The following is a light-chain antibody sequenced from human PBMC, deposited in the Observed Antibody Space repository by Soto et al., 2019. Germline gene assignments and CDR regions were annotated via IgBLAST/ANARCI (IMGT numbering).Light chain of an antibody. CDR2: SAS. CDR3: QQYDT. Sequence: MVLTQSPGTLSLSPGERATLSCRASQSVSSSDLAWYQQKPGQAPRLLIYSASSRATGIPDRFSGSGSGTDFTLTISRLEPEDFAVYYCQQYDTFGQGTKLEIK. J-gene: IGKJ2*01. V-gene: IGKV3-20*01. CDR1: QSVSSSD.